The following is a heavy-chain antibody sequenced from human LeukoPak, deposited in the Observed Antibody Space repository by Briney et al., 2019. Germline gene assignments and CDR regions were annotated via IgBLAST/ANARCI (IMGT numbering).Heavy chain of an antibody. CDR3: GRAYYDILTGYYDY. V-gene: IGHV1-18*01. J-gene: IGHJ4*02. CDR2: ISAYNGNT. CDR1: GYTFTSYG. D-gene: IGHD3-9*01. Sequence: ASVKVSCKASGYTFTSYGISWVRQAPGQGLEWMGWISAYNGNTNYAQKLQGRVTMTTDTSTSTAYMELRSLRSDDTAAYYCGRAYYDILTGYYDYWGQGTLVTVSS.